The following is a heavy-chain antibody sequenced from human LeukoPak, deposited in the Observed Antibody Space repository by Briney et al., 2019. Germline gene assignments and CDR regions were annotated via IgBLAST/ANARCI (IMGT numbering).Heavy chain of an antibody. Sequence: GESLKISCKGSGYSFTNYWIGWVRQLPGKGLKWMGIIYPGDSDARYSPSFQGQVTISADKSISTAYLQWSSLKGSDTAMYYCARRRDLYSGSYYPFDYWGQGTLVTVSS. D-gene: IGHD1-26*01. V-gene: IGHV5-51*01. CDR2: IYPGDSDA. J-gene: IGHJ4*02. CDR3: ARRRDLYSGSYYPFDY. CDR1: GYSFTNYW.